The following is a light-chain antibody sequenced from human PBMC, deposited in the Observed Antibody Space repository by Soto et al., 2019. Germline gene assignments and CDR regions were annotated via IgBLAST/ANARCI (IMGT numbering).Light chain of an antibody. CDR2: GAS. Sequence: EIVLTQSPGTLSLSPGERATLSCRASQSVTRSSLAWYQQTPGQAPRLLIYGASNRATGVPDRFSGSGSGTDFTLTIGRLEPEDFAVYYCQQYGTSRTFGQGTKVEIK. V-gene: IGKV3-20*01. CDR3: QQYGTSRT. CDR1: QSVTRSS. J-gene: IGKJ1*01.